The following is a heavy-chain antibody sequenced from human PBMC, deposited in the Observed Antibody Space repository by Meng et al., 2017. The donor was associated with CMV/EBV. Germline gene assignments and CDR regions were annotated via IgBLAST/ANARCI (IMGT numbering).Heavy chain of an antibody. CDR3: AKDGIGRLRYFDLYGMDV. Sequence: LSLTCAASGFTVSSNYMSWVRQAPGKGLEWVAFIRYDGSNKYYADSVKGRFTISRDNSKNTLYLQMNSLRAEDTAVYYCAKDGIGRLRYFDLYGMDVWGQGTTVTVSS. J-gene: IGHJ6*02. D-gene: IGHD3-9*01. CDR1: GFTVSSNY. CDR2: IRYDGSNK. V-gene: IGHV3-30*02.